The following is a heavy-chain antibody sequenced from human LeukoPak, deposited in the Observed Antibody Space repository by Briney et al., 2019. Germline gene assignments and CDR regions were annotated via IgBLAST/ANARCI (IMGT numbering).Heavy chain of an antibody. J-gene: IGHJ4*02. Sequence: PGGSLRLSCAASGFTFDDYVMHWVRQAPGKGVEGVSGISRNSGSIGYADSVKGRFTISRDNANNSLYLQMNSLRAEDTALYYCAKGPFFYYDASGYNYFDSWGQGTLVTVSS. CDR3: AKGPFFYYDASGYNYFDS. CDR1: GFTFDDYV. V-gene: IGHV3-9*01. D-gene: IGHD3-22*01. CDR2: ISRNSGSI.